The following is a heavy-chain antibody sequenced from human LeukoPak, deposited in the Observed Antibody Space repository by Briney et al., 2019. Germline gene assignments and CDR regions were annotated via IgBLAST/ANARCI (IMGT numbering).Heavy chain of an antibody. CDR2: IGSSGATI. V-gene: IGHV3-23*01. Sequence: GGSLRLSCEASGFTFNKFAMSWVRQAPGKGPEWVSGIGSSGATIFYADSVKGRYTISRDNTKNTAYLEMNNLRAEDTAIYYCAKVAVGPLSRPTHIALYYGMDVWGQGTTVTVSS. CDR1: GFTFNKFA. J-gene: IGHJ6*02. CDR3: AKVAVGPLSRPTHIALYYGMDV. D-gene: IGHD2-21*01.